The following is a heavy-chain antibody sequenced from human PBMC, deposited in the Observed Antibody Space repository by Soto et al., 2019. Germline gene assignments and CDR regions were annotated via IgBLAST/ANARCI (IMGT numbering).Heavy chain of an antibody. CDR1: SDSIGSYY. Sequence: SETLSLTCTVSSDSIGSYYWSWIRQPPGKRLEWIGYISYSGSTDYNPSLKSRVTISGDTSKNQFSLKVSSVTAADTAVYYCARGTSWQLPFDYWGQGTLVTVSS. V-gene: IGHV4-59*01. CDR3: ARGTSWQLPFDY. CDR2: ISYSGST. J-gene: IGHJ4*02. D-gene: IGHD6-13*01.